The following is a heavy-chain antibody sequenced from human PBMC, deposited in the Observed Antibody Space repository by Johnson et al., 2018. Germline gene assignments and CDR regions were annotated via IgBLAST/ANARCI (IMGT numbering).Heavy chain of an antibody. CDR3: TTGGEAERDAFDI. D-gene: IGHD4-23*01. CDR2: IKSKSDRGTT. CDR1: GFTFNNAW. Sequence: QLVESGGGVVQPGRSLRLSCAASGFTFNNAWMNWVRQAPGKGLEWVGRIKSKSDRGTTDYGAPVKGRFTIPRDDSKNTLYLQMNSRKTEDTAVYYFTTGGEAERDAFDIWGRGTMVTVSS. V-gene: IGHV3-15*07. J-gene: IGHJ3*02.